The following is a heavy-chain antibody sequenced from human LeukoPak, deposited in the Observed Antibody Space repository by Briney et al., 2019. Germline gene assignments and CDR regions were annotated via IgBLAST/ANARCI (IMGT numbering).Heavy chain of an antibody. CDR3: ARGPEDADAFDI. Sequence: GASVKVSCKASGYTFTSYAMHWVRQAPGQRLEWMGWINAGNGNTKYSQKFQGRVTITRDTSASTAYMELSSLRSEDTAVYYCARGPEDADAFDIWGQGTMVTVSS. CDR1: GYTFTSYA. V-gene: IGHV1-3*01. J-gene: IGHJ3*02. CDR2: INAGNGNT. D-gene: IGHD5-24*01.